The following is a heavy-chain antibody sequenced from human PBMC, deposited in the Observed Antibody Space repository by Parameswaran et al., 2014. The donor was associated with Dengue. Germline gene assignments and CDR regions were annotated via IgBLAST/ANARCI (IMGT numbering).Heavy chain of an antibody. CDR2: ISSSGSTI. CDR3: AREVSGIVVVPAAISYGMDV. J-gene: IGHJ6*02. D-gene: IGHD2-2*01. Sequence: VRQAPGKGLEWVSYISSSGSTIYYADSVKGRFTISRDNAKNSLYLQMNSLRAEDTAVYYCAREVSGIVVVPAAISYGMDVWGQGTTVTVSS. V-gene: IGHV3-48*03.